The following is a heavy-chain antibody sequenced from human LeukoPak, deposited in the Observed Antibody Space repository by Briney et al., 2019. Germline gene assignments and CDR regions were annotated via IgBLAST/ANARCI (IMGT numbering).Heavy chain of an antibody. V-gene: IGHV4-34*01. J-gene: IGHJ4*02. CDR1: GGSFSGYY. D-gene: IGHD3-10*01. CDR3: ARWYYYGSGSSQ. CDR2: INHSGST. Sequence: SEALSLTCAVYGGSFSGYYWSWIRQPPGKGLEWIGEINHSGSTNYNPSHKSRVTISVDTSKNQFSLKLSSVTAADTAVYYCARWYYYGSGSSQWGQGTLVTVSS.